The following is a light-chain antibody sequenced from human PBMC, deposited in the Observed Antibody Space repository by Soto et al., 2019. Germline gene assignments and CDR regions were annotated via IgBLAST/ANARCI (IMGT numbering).Light chain of an antibody. CDR2: SAF. CDR1: ENIITN. J-gene: IGKJ4*01. V-gene: IGKV3-15*01. Sequence: EMVMTQSPATLSVSTGERATLSCRASENIITNLAWYQQKPGHLPRLLIYSAFVRATGIPPRFIGSGAGTEFTLTISSVHSEDFAVYYGQLYNNWHTFGGGTNVAIK. CDR3: QLYNNWHT.